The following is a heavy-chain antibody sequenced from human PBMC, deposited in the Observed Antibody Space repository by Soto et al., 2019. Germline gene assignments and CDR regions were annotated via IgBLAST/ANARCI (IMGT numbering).Heavy chain of an antibody. Sequence: ASVNVSCKSSGYTFSSYSIHWVRQAPGQRLEWMGWINAGYGNTKSSQKFQDRVTISRDTSASTAYMELTSLRSEDTAVYYCARDTGDGTFDFWGQGTLVTVSS. D-gene: IGHD7-27*01. CDR1: GYTFSSYS. V-gene: IGHV1-3*01. CDR3: ARDTGDGTFDF. CDR2: INAGYGNT. J-gene: IGHJ4*02.